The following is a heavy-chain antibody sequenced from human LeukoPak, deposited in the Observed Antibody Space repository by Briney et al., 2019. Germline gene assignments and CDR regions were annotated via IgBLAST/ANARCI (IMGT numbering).Heavy chain of an antibody. CDR3: ARVGRDCSSINCYWEDWFDP. V-gene: IGHV1-18*01. D-gene: IGHD2-2*01. Sequence: ASVKVSCKASGYSFTSYGITWVREAPGQGPEWMGWISGSTGNTHYAQNVQSRVTMTTDTATSTAYMELRSLGPDDTAVYYCARVGRDCSSINCYWEDWFDPWGQGTLVIVSS. J-gene: IGHJ5*02. CDR1: GYSFTSYG. CDR2: ISGSTGNT.